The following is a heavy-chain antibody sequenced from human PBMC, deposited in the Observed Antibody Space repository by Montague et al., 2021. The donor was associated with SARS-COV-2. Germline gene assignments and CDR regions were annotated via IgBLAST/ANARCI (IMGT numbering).Heavy chain of an antibody. Sequence: SLRLSCAASGITFSSYAMHWVRQAPGKGLEWVAVISYDGSNKYYXDPVKGRFTISRDNSKNTLYLQMNSLRAEDTAVYYCAREGLSGSYYGSLDYWGQGTLVTVSS. CDR1: GITFSSYA. D-gene: IGHD3-10*01. CDR3: AREGLSGSYYGSLDY. J-gene: IGHJ4*02. CDR2: ISYDGSNK. V-gene: IGHV3-30-3*01.